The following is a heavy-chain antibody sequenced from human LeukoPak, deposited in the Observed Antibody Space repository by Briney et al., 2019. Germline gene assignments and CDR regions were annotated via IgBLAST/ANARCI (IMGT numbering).Heavy chain of an antibody. CDR1: GGSISSGDYY. J-gene: IGHJ1*01. V-gene: IGHV4-39*01. D-gene: IGHD6-19*01. CDR2: INYGGAT. CDR3: ARLGPGGWYKGAYFQH. Sequence: PSQTLSLTCTVSGGSISSGDYYWGWIRQPPGKGLEWIGSINYGGATYYKPSLRSRVTMSVDMSKNEFSLELKSVTAADTAMYYCARLGPGGWYKGAYFQHWGQGTLVTV.